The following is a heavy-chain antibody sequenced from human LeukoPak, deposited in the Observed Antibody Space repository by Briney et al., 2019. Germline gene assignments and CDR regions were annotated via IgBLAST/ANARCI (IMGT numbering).Heavy chain of an antibody. Sequence: GGSPRLSCAASGFTFSSYAMSWVRQAPGKGLEWVSAISGSGGSTYYADSVKGRFTISRDNSKNTLYLQMNSLRAEDTAVYYCAKDNEGQPLGFFDYWGQGTLVTVSS. CDR1: GFTFSSYA. V-gene: IGHV3-23*01. J-gene: IGHJ4*02. D-gene: IGHD7-27*01. CDR3: AKDNEGQPLGFFDY. CDR2: ISGSGGST.